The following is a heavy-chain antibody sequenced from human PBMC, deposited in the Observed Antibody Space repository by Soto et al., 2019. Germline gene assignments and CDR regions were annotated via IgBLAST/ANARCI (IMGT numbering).Heavy chain of an antibody. CDR3: ARDSNPPFDY. Sequence: GGSLRLSCAASGFTFSSYAISWVRQAPGKGLEWVSAISGNGISTYYADSVKGRFTISRDNSKNTLYLQMNSLRAEDTAVYYCARDSNPPFDYWGQGTLVTVSS. V-gene: IGHV3-23*01. CDR2: ISGNGIST. J-gene: IGHJ4*02. CDR1: GFTFSSYA.